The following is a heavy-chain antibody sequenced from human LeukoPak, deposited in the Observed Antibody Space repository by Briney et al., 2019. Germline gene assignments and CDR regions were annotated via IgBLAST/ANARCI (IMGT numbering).Heavy chain of an antibody. CDR2: IKPDGSEQ. Sequence: GGSLRLSCVASGFNLSSSWMSWVRQAPGKGLDYVATIKPDGSEQYYVGSAKGRFTISKDSAKNSLYLQMNSLRGEDTAMNYCAKQGAYCFDCWGQGTLVTVSS. CDR3: AKQGAYCFDC. J-gene: IGHJ4*02. CDR1: GFNLSSSW. V-gene: IGHV3-7*01.